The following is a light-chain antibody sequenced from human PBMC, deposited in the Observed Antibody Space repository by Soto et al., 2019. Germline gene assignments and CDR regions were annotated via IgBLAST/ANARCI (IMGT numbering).Light chain of an antibody. CDR1: QSVSSK. Sequence: EIVITQSPATLSVSPGERATLSCRASQSVSSKLAWYQQKTGRAPRLLIYGASTRATGIPARFSGSGSGTEFTLTISSLQSEDFAVYYCQQYNDWPPGTFGQGTKVDIK. V-gene: IGKV3-15*01. J-gene: IGKJ1*01. CDR3: QQYNDWPPGT. CDR2: GAS.